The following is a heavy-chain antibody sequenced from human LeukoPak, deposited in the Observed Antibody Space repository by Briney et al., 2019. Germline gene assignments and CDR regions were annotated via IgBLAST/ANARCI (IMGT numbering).Heavy chain of an antibody. V-gene: IGHV3-7*03. CDR3: ARDQYDTWSRRGNFDS. CDR2: IKLDGSEK. CDR1: GFTFGKYW. J-gene: IGHJ4*02. Sequence: GGSLRLSCVASGFTFGKYWMSWVRQAPGKGLEWVANIKLDGSEKNYVDSVKGRFTISRDNTKKSLYLQMNSLRAEDTAVFYCARDQYDTWSRRGNFDSWGQGTLVIVSS. D-gene: IGHD3-3*01.